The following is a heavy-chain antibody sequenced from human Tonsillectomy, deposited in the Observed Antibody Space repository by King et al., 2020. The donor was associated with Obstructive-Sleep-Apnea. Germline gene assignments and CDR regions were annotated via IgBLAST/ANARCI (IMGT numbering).Heavy chain of an antibody. J-gene: IGHJ4*02. CDR2: ISCSGGNI. CDR3: AKDIVVVIAAQFDY. Sequence: VQLVESGGGLVQPGGSLRLSCAASGFTFSNYAMSWVRQAPGKGLEWVAAISCSGGNIYYADSVKGRFPISRDNSKDTLYLQMNSLRAEYTAVYFCAKDIVVVIAAQFDYWGQGTLVTVSS. D-gene: IGHD2-15*01. CDR1: GFTFSNYA. V-gene: IGHV3-23*04.